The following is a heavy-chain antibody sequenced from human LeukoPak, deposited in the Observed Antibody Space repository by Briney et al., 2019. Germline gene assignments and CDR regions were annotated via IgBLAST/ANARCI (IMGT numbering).Heavy chain of an antibody. Sequence: SETLSLTCVVSGYSLSSGYSWGWIRQHPGKGLEWIGSINQSASTYYNPALKSRVTISVDTSKNQFSLKLSSVTAADTAVYYCARPVYGSGTFVDFDLWGRGTLVTVSS. J-gene: IGHJ2*01. V-gene: IGHV4-38-2*01. D-gene: IGHD3-10*01. CDR1: GYSLSSGYS. CDR3: ARPVYGSGTFVDFDL. CDR2: INQSAST.